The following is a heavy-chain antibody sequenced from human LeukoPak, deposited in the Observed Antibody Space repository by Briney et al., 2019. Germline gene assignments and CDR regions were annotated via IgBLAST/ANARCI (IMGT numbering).Heavy chain of an antibody. CDR1: GFTFRSYG. J-gene: IGHJ6*02. CDR3: ARDLGFGVAVADYYYCYGMDV. V-gene: IGHV3-30*03. D-gene: IGHD6-19*01. Sequence: GGSLRLSWAASGFTFRSYGMHWVRQAPGKGLEWVAVISYDGSNEYYADSVKGRFTISRENAKNSLYLQMNSLRAGDTAVYYCARDLGFGVAVADYYYCYGMDVWGQGTTVTVSS. CDR2: ISYDGSNE.